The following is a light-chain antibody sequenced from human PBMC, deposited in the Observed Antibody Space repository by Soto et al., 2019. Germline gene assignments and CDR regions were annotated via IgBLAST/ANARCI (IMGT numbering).Light chain of an antibody. CDR2: DAS. V-gene: IGKV1-5*01. CDR1: QALSNY. J-gene: IGKJ5*01. CDR3: QQYNSYSAT. Sequence: DMQFTQSPCVLSASVGDTVTITCRASQALSNYLAWYQQKPGKAPKLLIYDASSLESGVPSRFSGSGSGTEFTLTISSLQPDDFATYYCQQYNSYSATFGQGTRLEIK.